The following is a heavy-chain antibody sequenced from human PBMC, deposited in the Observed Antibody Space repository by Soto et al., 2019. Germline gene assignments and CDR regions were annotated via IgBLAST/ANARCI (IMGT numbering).Heavy chain of an antibody. Sequence: SETLSLTCAIYNGSFSGYYWSWIRLTPGKGLEWIGEINHSGSTNYNPSLKSRVTISVDTSKNQFSLKLSSVTAADTAVYYCARGPGFMVRGLGYFQHWGQGTLVTVSS. CDR2: INHSGST. CDR3: ARGPGFMVRGLGYFQH. J-gene: IGHJ1*01. V-gene: IGHV4-34*01. CDR1: NGSFSGYY. D-gene: IGHD3-10*01.